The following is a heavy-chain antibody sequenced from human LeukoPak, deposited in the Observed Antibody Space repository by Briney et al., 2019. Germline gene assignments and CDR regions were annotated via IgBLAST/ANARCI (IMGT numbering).Heavy chain of an antibody. J-gene: IGHJ5*02. CDR2: MNPNSGNT. CDR1: GYTFTSYD. CDR3: ARLYSSPGGDWFDP. D-gene: IGHD6-13*01. Sequence: ASVKVSCKASGYTFTSYDINWVRQATGQGLEWMGWMNPNSGNTNYAQKLQGRVTMTTDTSTSTAYMELRSLRSDDTAVYYCARLYSSPGGDWFDPWGQGTLVTVSS. V-gene: IGHV1-18*01.